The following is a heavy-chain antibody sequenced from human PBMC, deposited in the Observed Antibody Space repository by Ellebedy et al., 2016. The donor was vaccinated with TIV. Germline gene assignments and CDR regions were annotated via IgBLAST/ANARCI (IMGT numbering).Heavy chain of an antibody. CDR2: IIPILGVP. CDR3: ARDLRPYTHSGYDYEGDAFDI. J-gene: IGHJ3*02. CDR1: GGTFNNYA. Sequence: AASVKVSCKASGGTFNNYAISWVRQAPGQGLEWLGRIIPILGVPNYAQTFQGRVTITADTSTTTAYMELSSLRSEDTATYYCARDLRPYTHSGYDYEGDAFDIWGQGTLVTVSS. D-gene: IGHD5-12*01. V-gene: IGHV1-69*04.